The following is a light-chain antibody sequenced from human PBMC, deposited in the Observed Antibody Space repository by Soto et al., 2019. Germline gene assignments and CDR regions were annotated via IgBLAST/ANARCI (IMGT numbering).Light chain of an antibody. CDR3: QQRRAWVT. V-gene: IGKV3-11*01. CDR1: QSVSNF. Sequence: EIVLTQSPATLSLSPGERATLSCRASQSVSNFLAWFQQKPGQAPRLLFYDASNRATGIPARFSGSGSGTDFTLTISSLEPEDFAVYYYQQRRAWVTFGQGTRLEMK. CDR2: DAS. J-gene: IGKJ5*01.